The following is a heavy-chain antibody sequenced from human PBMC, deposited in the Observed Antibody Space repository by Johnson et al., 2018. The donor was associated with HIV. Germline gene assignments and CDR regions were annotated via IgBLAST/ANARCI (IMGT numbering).Heavy chain of an antibody. CDR2: ISYDGSNK. CDR1: GFTFSSYA. V-gene: IGHV3-30*04. J-gene: IGHJ3*02. CDR3: ASGGSPFDAFDS. D-gene: IGHD2-15*01. Sequence: QVQLVESGGGVVQPGRSLRLSCAASGFTFSSYAMHWVRQAPGKGLEWVAVISYDGSNKYYADSVKGRFTISRDNSKSTLFLQMNSLRLEDTAVYYCASGGSPFDAFDSWGQGTMVTVSS.